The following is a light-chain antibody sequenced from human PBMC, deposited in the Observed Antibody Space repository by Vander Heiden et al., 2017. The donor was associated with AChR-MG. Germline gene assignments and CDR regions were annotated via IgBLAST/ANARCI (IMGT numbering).Light chain of an antibody. Sequence: DIQMTQSPSTLSASVGDRVTITCRASQSISSWLAWYQQKPGKAPKLLIYKASGLESGVPSRFSGSGSGTEFSLTVSSLQPDDFATYYCQQYASYSRTFGQGTKVEIK. V-gene: IGKV1-5*03. J-gene: IGKJ1*01. CDR2: KAS. CDR3: QQYASYSRT. CDR1: QSISSW.